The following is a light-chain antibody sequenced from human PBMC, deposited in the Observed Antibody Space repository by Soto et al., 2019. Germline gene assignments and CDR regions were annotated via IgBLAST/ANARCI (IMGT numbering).Light chain of an antibody. V-gene: IGKV1-6*01. J-gene: IGKJ4*01. CDR3: LQDYNLLT. Sequence: IQMTQSPSSLSASVGDRVTISCRASQGIGEDLAWYQQKPGKAPELLIYAASSLQSGAPSRFSGSGSGTDFTLTISSLQPEDFATYYCLQDYNLLTFGGGTKVEIK. CDR1: QGIGED. CDR2: AAS.